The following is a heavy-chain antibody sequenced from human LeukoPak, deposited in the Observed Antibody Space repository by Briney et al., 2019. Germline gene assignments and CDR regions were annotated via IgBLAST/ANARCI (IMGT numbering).Heavy chain of an antibody. CDR2: ISWNSGSI. CDR1: GFTFDDYA. J-gene: IGHJ6*02. V-gene: IGHV3-9*01. CDR3: AKDIGIAAAGTYYGMDV. Sequence: GRSLRLSCAASGFTFDDYAMHWVRQAPGEGLEWVSGISWNSGSIGHADSVKGRFTISRDNAKNSLYLQMNSLRAEDTALYYCAKDIGIAAAGTYYGMDVWGQGTTVTVSS. D-gene: IGHD6-13*01.